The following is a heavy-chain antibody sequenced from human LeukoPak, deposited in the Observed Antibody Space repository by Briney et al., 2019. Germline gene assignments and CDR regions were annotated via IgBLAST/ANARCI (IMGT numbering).Heavy chain of an antibody. CDR1: GFTFSSYG. CDR3: AKDWGTYGGPFDY. D-gene: IGHD4-23*01. CDR2: ISYDGSNK. Sequence: PGGSLRLSCAASGFTFSSYGMHWVRQAPDKGLEWVAVISYDGSNKYYADSVKGRFTISRDNSKNTLYLQMNSLRAEDTAVYYCAKDWGTYGGPFDYWGQGTLVTVSS. J-gene: IGHJ4*02. V-gene: IGHV3-30*18.